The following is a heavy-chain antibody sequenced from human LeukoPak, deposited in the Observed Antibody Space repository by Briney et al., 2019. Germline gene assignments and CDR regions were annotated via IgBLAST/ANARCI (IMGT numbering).Heavy chain of an antibody. D-gene: IGHD3-16*02. Sequence: SETLSLTCSGTDYPISSGYFWGWIRQPPQKGLEWIATISHSGSTYFNPSLRSRVIVSIDATKNHFSLNLTSVTAADTAVYYCAREHCAGGYCYFLDYWGQGTLVTVSS. J-gene: IGHJ4*02. CDR2: ISHSGST. CDR1: DYPISSGYF. V-gene: IGHV4-38-2*02. CDR3: AREHCAGGYCYFLDY.